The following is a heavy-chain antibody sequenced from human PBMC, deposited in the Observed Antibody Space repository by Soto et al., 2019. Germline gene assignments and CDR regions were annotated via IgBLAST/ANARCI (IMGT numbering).Heavy chain of an antibody. CDR1: GGSMSSYY. J-gene: IGHJ5*02. CDR2: IYYSGST. V-gene: IGHV4-59*01. CDR3: ATSYDSSGYRGKENWFDP. D-gene: IGHD3-22*01. Sequence: SETLSLTCTVSGGSMSSYYWSWIRQPPGKGLEWIGYIYYSGSTNYNPSLKSRVTISVDTSKNQFSLKLRSVTAADTAVYYCATSYDSSGYRGKENWFDPWGQGTLVTVSS.